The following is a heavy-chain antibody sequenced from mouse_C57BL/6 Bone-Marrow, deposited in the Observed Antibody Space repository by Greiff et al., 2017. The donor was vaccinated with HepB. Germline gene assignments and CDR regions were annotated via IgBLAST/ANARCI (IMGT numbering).Heavy chain of an antibody. CDR2: INSDGGST. J-gene: IGHJ4*01. V-gene: IGHV5-2*01. CDR1: EYEFPSHD. CDR3: ARPKRYYYYAMDY. Sequence: EVQLVESGGGLVQPGESLKLSCESNEYEFPSHDMSWVRKTPEKRLDLVAAINSDGGSTYYPDTMERRFIIARDNTKKTLYLQMSSMRAEDTSMYYCARPKRYYYYAMDYWGQGTSVNVSS.